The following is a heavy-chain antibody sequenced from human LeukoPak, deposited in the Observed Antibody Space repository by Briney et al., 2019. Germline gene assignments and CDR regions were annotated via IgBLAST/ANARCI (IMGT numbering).Heavy chain of an antibody. V-gene: IGHV4-4*07. J-gene: IGHJ5*02. CDR3: ARDGFDFWSGYHISP. CDR1: GGSISSYY. Sequence: SETLSLTCTVSGGSISSYYWSWIRQPAGKGLDWIGRIYTSGSTKYNPSLKSRVTMSVDTSKNQFSLKLSSVTAADTAVYYCARDGFDFWSGYHISPWGQGTLVTVSS. D-gene: IGHD3-3*01. CDR2: IYTSGST.